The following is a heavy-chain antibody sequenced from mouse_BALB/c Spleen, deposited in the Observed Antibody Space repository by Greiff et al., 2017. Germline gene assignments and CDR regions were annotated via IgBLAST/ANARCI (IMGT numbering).Heavy chain of an antibody. V-gene: IGHV5-6-5*01. CDR3: ARGEGDEVAY. J-gene: IGHJ3*01. D-gene: IGHD3-3*01. CDR2: ISSGGST. Sequence: EVMLVESGGGLVKPGGSLKLSCAASGFTFSSYAMSWVRQTPEKRLEWVASISSGGSTYYPDSVKGRFTISRDNARNILYLQMSSLRSEDTAMYYCARGEGDEVAYWCQGTLVTVSA. CDR1: GFTFSSYA.